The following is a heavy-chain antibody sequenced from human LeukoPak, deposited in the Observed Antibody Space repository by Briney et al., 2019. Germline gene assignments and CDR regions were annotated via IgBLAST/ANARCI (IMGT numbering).Heavy chain of an antibody. CDR3: AKQLGYCSDGSCYFPY. Sequence: PPGGSLRLSCAASGFTFSSYAMHWVRQAPGKGLEWVSAISNNGGYTYYADSVQGRFTISRDNSKSTLCLQMNSLRAEDTAVYYCAKQLGYCSDGSCYFPYWGQGTLVTVSS. CDR1: GFTFSSYA. CDR2: ISNNGGYT. V-gene: IGHV3-23*01. J-gene: IGHJ4*02. D-gene: IGHD2-15*01.